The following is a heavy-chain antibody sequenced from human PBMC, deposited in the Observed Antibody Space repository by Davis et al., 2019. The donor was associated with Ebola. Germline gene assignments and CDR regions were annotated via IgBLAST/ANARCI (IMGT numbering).Heavy chain of an antibody. D-gene: IGHD5-18*01. CDR1: GFTFSNFW. J-gene: IGHJ4*02. CDR2: ISSDGSGP. Sequence: LSLTCAASGFTFSNFWMHWVRQGPGKGLVWVSRISSDGSGPAYADSVKGRFTISRDNAKSTVYLQMNSLRAEDTAVYYCARSGGHSFGQNWGQGTLVTVSS. CDR3: ARSGGHSFGQN. V-gene: IGHV3-74*03.